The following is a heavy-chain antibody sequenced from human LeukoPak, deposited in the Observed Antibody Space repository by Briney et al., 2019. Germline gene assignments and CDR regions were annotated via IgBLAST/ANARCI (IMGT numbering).Heavy chain of an antibody. J-gene: IGHJ4*02. V-gene: IGHV3-21*01. CDR1: GFTFSRYS. Sequence: GGSLRLSCAASGFTFSRYSMNWVRQAPGNGLEWVSSISSSSSYIYYADSVKGRFTISRDNAKNSLYLQMNSLRAEDTAVYYCARVVNGYYPDYWGQGTLVTVSS. CDR3: ARVVNGYYPDY. D-gene: IGHD2-8*01. CDR2: ISSSSSYI.